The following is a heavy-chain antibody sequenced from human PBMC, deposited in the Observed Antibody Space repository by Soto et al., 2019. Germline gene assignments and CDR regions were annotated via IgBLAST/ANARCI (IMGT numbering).Heavy chain of an antibody. V-gene: IGHV3-66*01. D-gene: IGHD3-22*01. J-gene: IGHJ4*01. Sequence: PGGSLRLSCAASGFTVSSKYMSWVRQAPGKGLEWVSLIQSGGPTYYADSVKGRFTISRDDSKNMVYLQMNSLKTEDTALYYCTTDSYSTMIVIRLDYWGHGTLVTVSS. CDR1: GFTVSSKY. CDR2: IQSGGPT. CDR3: TTDSYSTMIVIRLDY.